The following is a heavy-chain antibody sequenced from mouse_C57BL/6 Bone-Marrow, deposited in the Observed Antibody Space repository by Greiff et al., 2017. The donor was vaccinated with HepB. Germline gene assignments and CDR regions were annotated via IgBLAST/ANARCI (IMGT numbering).Heavy chain of an antibody. Sequence: EVQGVESGEGLVKPGGSLKLSCAASGFTFSSYAMSWVRQTPEKRLEWVAYISSGGDYIYYADTVKGRFTISRDNARNTLYLQMSSLKSEDTAMYYCTSDWYGSSYQEGWFFGVWGTGTTVTVSS. J-gene: IGHJ1*03. CDR3: TSDWYGSSYQEGWFFGV. D-gene: IGHD1-1*01. CDR2: ISSGGDYI. CDR1: GFTFSSYA. V-gene: IGHV5-9-1*02.